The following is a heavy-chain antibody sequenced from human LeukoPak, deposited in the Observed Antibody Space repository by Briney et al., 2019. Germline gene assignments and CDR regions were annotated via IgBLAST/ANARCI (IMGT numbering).Heavy chain of an antibody. D-gene: IGHD2-15*01. CDR3: ARDGPRYCSGGSCYSGY. CDR2: ICYDGSNK. Sequence: GGALRLSCAASGFTFSSYGMHWVRAAPGTGLERVAVICYDGSNKYYADSVKGRFTISRDNSKNTLYLQMNSLRAEDTAVYYCARDGPRYCSGGSCYSGYWGQGTLVTVSS. J-gene: IGHJ4*02. CDR1: GFTFSSYG. V-gene: IGHV3-33*01.